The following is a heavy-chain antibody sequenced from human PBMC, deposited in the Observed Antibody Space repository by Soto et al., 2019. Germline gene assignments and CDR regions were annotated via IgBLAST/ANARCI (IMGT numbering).Heavy chain of an antibody. J-gene: IGHJ5*02. V-gene: IGHV3-23*01. CDR3: TTEYYDFWSGYYTLHPFDP. D-gene: IGHD3-3*01. Sequence: GGSLRLSCAASGFTFSSYAMSWVRQAPGKGLEWVSAISGSGGSTYYADSVKGRFTISRDNSKNTLYLQMNSLRAEDTAVYYYTTEYYDFWSGYYTLHPFDPWGQGTLVTVSS. CDR1: GFTFSSYA. CDR2: ISGSGGST.